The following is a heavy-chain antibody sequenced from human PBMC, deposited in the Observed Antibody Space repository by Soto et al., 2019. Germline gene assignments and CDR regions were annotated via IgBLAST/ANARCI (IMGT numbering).Heavy chain of an antibody. CDR3: ARGGGLAVAGRMNYYYYMDV. Sequence: ASVKVSCKASGYTFTSYGISWVRQAPGQGLEWMGWISAYNGNTNYAQKLQGRVTMTTDTSTSTAYMELRSLRSDDTAVYYCARGGGLAVAGRMNYYYYMDVWGKGTTVTVSS. J-gene: IGHJ6*03. D-gene: IGHD6-19*01. CDR2: ISAYNGNT. V-gene: IGHV1-18*01. CDR1: GYTFTSYG.